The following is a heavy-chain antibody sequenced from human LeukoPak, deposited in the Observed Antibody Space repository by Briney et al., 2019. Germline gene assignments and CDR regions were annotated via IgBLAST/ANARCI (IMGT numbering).Heavy chain of an antibody. D-gene: IGHD5-12*01. Sequence: TGGSLRLSCTASGFTFSRSWMNWIRQAPGKGLGWVANINPDGDGMRFVDSVKGRFTMSRDNAQSSLHLQMNSLRVEDTAFYYCAAWTDRGYSYWGQGVLVTVSS. CDR1: GFTFSRSW. J-gene: IGHJ4*02. CDR2: INPDGDGM. CDR3: AAWTDRGYSY. V-gene: IGHV3-7*01.